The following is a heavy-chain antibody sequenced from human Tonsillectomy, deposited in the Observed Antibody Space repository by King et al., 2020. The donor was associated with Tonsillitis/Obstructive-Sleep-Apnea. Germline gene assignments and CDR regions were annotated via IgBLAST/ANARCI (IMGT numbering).Heavy chain of an antibody. V-gene: IGHV4-31*02. D-gene: IGHD2-21*02. CDR1: GGSIXXSGYY. J-gene: IGHJ4*02. CDR3: AREGDCGGDCDYFDY. Sequence: QLXESGPGLXXPXQTLSLTXXVXGGSIXXSGYYWSXXXQHPGKXXEXXXXIXYXGXTYYNPSLKSRVTISVDXXKNQFSLXLXSXTAADTAVYYCAREGDCGGDCDYFDYWGQGTLVTVSS. CDR2: IXYXGXT.